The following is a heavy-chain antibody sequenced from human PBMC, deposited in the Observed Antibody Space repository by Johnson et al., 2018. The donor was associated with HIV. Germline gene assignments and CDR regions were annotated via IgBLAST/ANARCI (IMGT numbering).Heavy chain of an antibody. CDR1: GFTFSTYA. CDR3: ARVGQAGVAFDI. J-gene: IGHJ3*02. V-gene: IGHV3-30*04. CDR2: ISYDGRNK. Sequence: QVQLVESGGGVVQPERSLRLSCAASGFTFSTYAMHWVRQAPGKGLEWVACISYDGRNKHYAGSVKGRFTISRDNAKNSLYLKMNSMRAEDMALYYCARVGQAGVAFDIWGQGTMGSVSS.